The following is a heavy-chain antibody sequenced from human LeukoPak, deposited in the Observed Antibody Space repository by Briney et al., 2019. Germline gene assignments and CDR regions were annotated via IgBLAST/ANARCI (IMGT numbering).Heavy chain of an antibody. CDR1: GGSFSGYY. CDR3: ARGGGTMVRGVITSFDY. Sequence: ASETLSLTCAVYGGSFSGYYWSWIRQPPGKGLEWIGEINHSGSTNYNPSLKSRVTISVDTSKNQFSLKLSSVTAADTAVYFCARGGGTMVRGVITSFDYWGQGTLVTVSS. D-gene: IGHD3-10*01. J-gene: IGHJ4*02. CDR2: INHSGST. V-gene: IGHV4-34*01.